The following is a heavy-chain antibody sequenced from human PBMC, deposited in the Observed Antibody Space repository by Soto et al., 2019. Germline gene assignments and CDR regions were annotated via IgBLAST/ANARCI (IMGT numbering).Heavy chain of an antibody. CDR2: ISAYNGNT. D-gene: IGHD2-2*01. CDR3: ARGYCSSTSCYGSXY. CDR1: GYTFTIYC. V-gene: IGHV1-18*01. Sequence: ASVKGSCKASGYTFTIYCISWVRQAPGQGLEWMGWISAYNGNTNYAQKLQGRVTMTTDTSTSTAYMELRSLRSDDTAVYYCARGYCSSTSCYGSXYWGQGTLVXVSS. J-gene: IGHJ4*02.